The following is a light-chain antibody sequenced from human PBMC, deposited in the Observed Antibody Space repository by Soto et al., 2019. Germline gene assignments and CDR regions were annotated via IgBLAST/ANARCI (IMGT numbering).Light chain of an antibody. CDR3: QQYGSSPYT. V-gene: IGKV3-20*01. CDR1: QSVSSSY. CDR2: GAS. J-gene: IGKJ2*01. Sequence: EIVLTQSPGTLSLSPGERATLSCRASQSVSSSYLAWYQQKPGQAPRLLIYGASSRATGIPDRFSGSGSGTDFSLTISRLEPEDVAVYYCQQYGSSPYTFVKGTKLEIK.